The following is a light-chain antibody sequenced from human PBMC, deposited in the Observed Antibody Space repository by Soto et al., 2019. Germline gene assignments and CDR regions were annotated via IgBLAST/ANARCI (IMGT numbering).Light chain of an antibody. J-gene: IGKJ1*01. CDR3: LQDYTYLTWT. Sequence: DIQMTQSPSSLSASVGDRVTITCRASQSISSYLNWYQQKPGKAPKLLIYAASSLQSGVPSRFSGSGSGTDFTLTISSLQPEDFATYYCLQDYTYLTWTFGQGTKVEIK. CDR2: AAS. CDR1: QSISSY. V-gene: IGKV1-39*01.